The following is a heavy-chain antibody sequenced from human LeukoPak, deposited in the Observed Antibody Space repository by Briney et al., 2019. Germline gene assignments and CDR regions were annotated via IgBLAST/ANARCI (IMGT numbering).Heavy chain of an antibody. V-gene: IGHV5-51*01. CDR2: IYPGDSDT. Sequence: GESLKISCKGSGYSFTSYWIGWVRLMPGKGLEWMGIIYPGDSDTRYSPSFQGQVTISADKSISTAYLQWSSLKASDTAMYYCARRKYYDSSGTDAFDIWGQGTMVTVSS. J-gene: IGHJ3*02. D-gene: IGHD3-22*01. CDR3: ARRKYYDSSGTDAFDI. CDR1: GYSFTSYW.